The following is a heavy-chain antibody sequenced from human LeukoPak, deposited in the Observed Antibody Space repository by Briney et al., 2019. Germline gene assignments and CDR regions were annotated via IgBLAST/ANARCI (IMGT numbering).Heavy chain of an antibody. V-gene: IGHV3-48*03. Sequence: PGGSLRLSCAASGFQFTSYEMNWVRQAPGKGPEWLSYISSSGGTIYYADSVKGRFTISRDNARNSLYLQMNSLRAEDTAVYYCARPYGGQGYWGQGTLVTVSS. J-gene: IGHJ4*02. CDR3: ARPYGGQGY. CDR2: ISSSGGTI. CDR1: GFQFTSYE. D-gene: IGHD4-23*01.